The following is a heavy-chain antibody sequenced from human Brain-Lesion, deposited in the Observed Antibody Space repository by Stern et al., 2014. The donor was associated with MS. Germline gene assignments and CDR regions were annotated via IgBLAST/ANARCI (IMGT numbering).Heavy chain of an antibody. CDR1: GGSISSGGYY. D-gene: IGHD2-2*01. CDR2: IFNSGST. CDR3: ARGRVVPGFQYYATDV. J-gene: IGHJ6*02. V-gene: IGHV4-61*02. Sequence: QLQLQESGPGLVKPSQTLSLSCTVSGGSISSGGYYWSWIRQPAGKGLEWIGRIFNSGSTSYNPPLKSRVTISIDTLKNQFSLRLNSMTAADTAVYYCARGRVVPGFQYYATDVWGQGTTVIVSS.